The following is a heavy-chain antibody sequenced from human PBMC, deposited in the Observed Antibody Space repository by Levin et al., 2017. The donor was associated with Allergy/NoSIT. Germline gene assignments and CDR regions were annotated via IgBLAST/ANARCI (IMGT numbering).Heavy chain of an antibody. Sequence: SVKVSCKTSGGTFSSYAINWVRQAPGQGLEWMGGIIPMFDTAIYAQKFQGRVTITADESTTTAYMELTSLRSEDSAMYYCARDGDYYGSGTIPFDSWGPGTLVTVSS. J-gene: IGHJ4*02. CDR3: ARDGDYYGSGTIPFDS. V-gene: IGHV1-69*13. D-gene: IGHD3-10*01. CDR2: IIPMFDTA. CDR1: GGTFSSYA.